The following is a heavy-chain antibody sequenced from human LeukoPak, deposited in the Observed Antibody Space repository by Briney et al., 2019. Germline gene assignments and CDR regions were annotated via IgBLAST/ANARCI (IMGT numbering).Heavy chain of an antibody. CDR3: ARDRGSGSIFDY. Sequence: SETLSLTCTVSGGSISSYYWSWIRRPPGKGLEWIGYIYYSGSTNYNPSLKSRVTISVDTSKNQFSLKLSSVTAADTAVYYCARDRGSGSIFDYWGQGTLVTVSS. V-gene: IGHV4-59*01. D-gene: IGHD3-10*01. CDR2: IYYSGST. J-gene: IGHJ4*02. CDR1: GGSISSYY.